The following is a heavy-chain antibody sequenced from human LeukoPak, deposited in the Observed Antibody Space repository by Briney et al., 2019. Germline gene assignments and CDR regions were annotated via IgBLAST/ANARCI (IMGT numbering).Heavy chain of an antibody. CDR3: ARVREATIAPFFDY. Sequence: KASQTLSLTCTVPGDSISSGDYSWPWIRQHPGKGLEWIGCIYYSGSTYYNLSLKSRVIISADTSKNHFSLKLSSVTAADTAVYYCARVREATIAPFFDYWGQGILVTVSS. J-gene: IGHJ4*02. CDR2: IYYSGST. CDR1: GDSISSGDYS. D-gene: IGHD6-13*01. V-gene: IGHV4-31*03.